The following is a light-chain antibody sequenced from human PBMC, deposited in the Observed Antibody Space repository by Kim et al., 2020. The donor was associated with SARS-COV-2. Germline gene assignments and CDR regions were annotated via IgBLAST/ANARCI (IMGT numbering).Light chain of an antibody. CDR3: QQYTTLLSVT. Sequence: DIQMTQSPSSLSASVGGRVTITCQASEDISNYLNWYQQKLGKAPKLLIYDASNLESGVPSRFTGSGSGTHFTFTISSLQPDDFATYYCQQYTTLLSVTFGGGTKVDIK. CDR1: EDISNY. V-gene: IGKV1-33*01. CDR2: DAS. J-gene: IGKJ4*01.